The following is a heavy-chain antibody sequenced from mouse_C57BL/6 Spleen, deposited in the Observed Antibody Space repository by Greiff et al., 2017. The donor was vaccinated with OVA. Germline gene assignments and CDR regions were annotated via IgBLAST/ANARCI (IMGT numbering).Heavy chain of an antibody. J-gene: IGHJ1*03. CDR1: GFSFNTYA. Sequence: EVQRVESGGGLVQPKGSLKLSCAASGFSFNTYAMNWVRQAPGKGLEWVARIRSKSNKYATYYADSVKDRFNISRDDSESMLYLQMNNLKTEDTDMYFCVRQNYGSSYWYFDVWGTGTTVTVSS. CDR3: VRQNYGSSYWYFDV. D-gene: IGHD1-1*01. CDR2: IRSKSNKYAT. V-gene: IGHV10-1*01.